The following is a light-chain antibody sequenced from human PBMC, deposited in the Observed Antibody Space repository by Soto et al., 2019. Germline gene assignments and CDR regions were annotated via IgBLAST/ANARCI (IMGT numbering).Light chain of an antibody. CDR2: GAS. CDR1: QSVSSSY. V-gene: IGKV3-20*01. CDR3: QQYCSSLTWT. Sequence: EIVLTQSPGTLSLSPGERATLSCRASQSVSSSYLAWYQQKPGQAPRLLIYGASSRATGIPDRCSGSGSGTDFTLTISRLEPEDFAVYYCQQYCSSLTWTFGQGTKVEIK. J-gene: IGKJ1*01.